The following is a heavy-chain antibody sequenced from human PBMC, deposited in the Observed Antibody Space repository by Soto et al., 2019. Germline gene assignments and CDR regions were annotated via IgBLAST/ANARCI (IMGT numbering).Heavy chain of an antibody. CDR2: ISDYNGNT. J-gene: IGHJ4*02. CDR3: VVAAHPYYFDY. D-gene: IGHD2-15*01. CDR1: GYTFTSYG. V-gene: IGHV1-18*01. Sequence: QVQLVQSGAEVKKPGASVKVSCKASGYTFTSYGISWVRQDPGQGLEWMGWISDYNGNTNYAQKLQGRVTMTTDTSTCTAYMELRSLRSDDTAVYFCVVAAHPYYFDYGVQGTLVTVSS.